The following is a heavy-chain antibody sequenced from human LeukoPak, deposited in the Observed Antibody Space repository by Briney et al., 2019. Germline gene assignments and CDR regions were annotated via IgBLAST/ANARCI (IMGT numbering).Heavy chain of an antibody. D-gene: IGHD5-24*01. CDR1: GYTFTAYA. CDR2: VTPSDGA. CDR3: ARDRYGDGFAHFDY. Sequence: ASVKVSCKSSGYTFTAYAIHWVRQAPGQGLEWMGWVTPSDGANYAQKFQGRVTMTRDTSMSTAYMGLNRLTSDDTAVYFCARDRYGDGFAHFDYWGQGTLATVSS. J-gene: IGHJ4*02. V-gene: IGHV1-2*02.